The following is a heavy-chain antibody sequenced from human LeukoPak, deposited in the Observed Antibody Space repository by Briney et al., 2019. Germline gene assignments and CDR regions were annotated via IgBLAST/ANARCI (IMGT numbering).Heavy chain of an antibody. CDR3: TKDGLRGYDFDF. Sequence: GGSLRLSCAASGFTFRSLAMSWVRQAPGKGLEWVSNILNSGDTKYYVDSVKGRFIVSRDNSKNTLYLQMDRLRVDDTAVYYCTKDGLRGYDFDFWGPGTLVTVSS. J-gene: IGHJ5*01. CDR1: GFTFRSLA. D-gene: IGHD5-12*01. CDR2: ILNSGDTK. V-gene: IGHV3-23*01.